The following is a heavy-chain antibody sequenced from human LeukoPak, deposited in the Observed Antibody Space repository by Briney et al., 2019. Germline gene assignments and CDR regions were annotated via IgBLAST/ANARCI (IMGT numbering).Heavy chain of an antibody. V-gene: IGHV3-21*01. CDR2: ISSSSSYI. J-gene: IGHJ4*02. Sequence: PGGSLRLSCAASGFTFSSYSMNWVRQAPGKGLEWVSSISSSSSYIYYADSVKGRFTISRDNAKNSLYLQMNSLRAEDTAVYYCARGNSSSSYYFDYWGQGTLVTVSS. CDR3: ARGNSSSSYYFDY. D-gene: IGHD6-6*01. CDR1: GFTFSSYS.